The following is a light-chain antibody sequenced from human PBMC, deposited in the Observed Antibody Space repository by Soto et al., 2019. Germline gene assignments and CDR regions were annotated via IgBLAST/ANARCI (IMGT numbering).Light chain of an antibody. CDR2: TAS. V-gene: IGKV1-39*01. Sequence: DIPMTQSPSSLSASVGDRVTITCRASQSINKDVNWYQQKPGKAPELLIYTASSLQGGVPSRFSGSASGTDFTLTISSLQPGDFATYFCQQSYSTPWTFGQGT. CDR1: QSINKD. J-gene: IGKJ1*01. CDR3: QQSYSTPWT.